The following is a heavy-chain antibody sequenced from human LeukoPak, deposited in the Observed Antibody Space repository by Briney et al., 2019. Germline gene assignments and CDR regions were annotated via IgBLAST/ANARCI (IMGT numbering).Heavy chain of an antibody. V-gene: IGHV3-7*01. CDR3: ARELYYDFWSGYNFDAYGMDV. CDR2: INQDGSEN. Sequence: PGGSLRLSCAASGLTFSSYWMSWVRQAPGKGLEWVANINQDGSENYYVDSVKGRFIISRDNAKSLVYLQMYSLRAEDTAVYYCARELYYDFWSGYNFDAYGMDVWGQGTTVTVSS. CDR1: GLTFSSYW. D-gene: IGHD3-3*01. J-gene: IGHJ6*02.